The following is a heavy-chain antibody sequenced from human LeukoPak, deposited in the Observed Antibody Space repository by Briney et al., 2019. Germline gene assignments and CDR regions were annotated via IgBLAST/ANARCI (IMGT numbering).Heavy chain of an antibody. CDR3: ARDGGGPSYWYFDL. CDR1: GFTFSSYS. J-gene: IGHJ2*01. Sequence: SGGSLRLSCAASGFTFSSYSMTWVRQAPGKGLEWVSSISSSSSYIYYADSVKGRFTISRDNAKNSLYLQMNSLRAEDTAVYYCARDGGGPSYWYFDLWGRGTLVTVSS. CDR2: ISSSSSYI. V-gene: IGHV3-21*01. D-gene: IGHD3-10*01.